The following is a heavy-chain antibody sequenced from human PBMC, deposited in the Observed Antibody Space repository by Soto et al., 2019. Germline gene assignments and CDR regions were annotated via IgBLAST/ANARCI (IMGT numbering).Heavy chain of an antibody. J-gene: IGHJ5*02. CDR2: IYYSGST. Sequence: QVQLQESGPGLVKPSETLSLTCTVSGGSISSYYWSWIRQPPGKGLEWIGYIYYSGSTNYNPSLKSRVTISVDTSKNQFSLKLSSVTAADTAVYYCARDLWGIAVAGYTTGGFDPWGQGTLVTVSS. D-gene: IGHD6-19*01. CDR3: ARDLWGIAVAGYTTGGFDP. V-gene: IGHV4-59*01. CDR1: GGSISSYY.